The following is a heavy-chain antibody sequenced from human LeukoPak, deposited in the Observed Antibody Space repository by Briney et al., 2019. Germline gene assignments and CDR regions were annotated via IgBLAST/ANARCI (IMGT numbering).Heavy chain of an antibody. V-gene: IGHV1-69*01. CDR3: ARIAARRYFDY. CDR1: EGTFSSYA. D-gene: IGHD6-6*01. J-gene: IGHJ4*02. CDR2: IIPIFGTA. Sequence: SVKVSCKASEGTFSSYAISWVRQAPGQGLEWMGGIIPIFGTANYAQEFQGRVTITADESTSTAYMELSSLRSEDTAVYYCARIAARRYFDYWGQGTLVTVSS.